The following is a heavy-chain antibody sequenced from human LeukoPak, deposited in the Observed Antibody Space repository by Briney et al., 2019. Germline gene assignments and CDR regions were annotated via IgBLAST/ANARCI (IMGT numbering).Heavy chain of an antibody. CDR1: GFTFDDHA. Sequence: GGSPRLSCAASGFTFDDHAMHWVRHAPGKGLEWVSGISWNSGSIGYADSVKGRFTISRDNAKNSLYLQMNSLRVEDTALYYCAKVIYSSGWHRFDYWGQGTLVTVSS. CDR2: ISWNSGSI. V-gene: IGHV3-9*01. CDR3: AKVIYSSGWHRFDY. J-gene: IGHJ4*02. D-gene: IGHD6-19*01.